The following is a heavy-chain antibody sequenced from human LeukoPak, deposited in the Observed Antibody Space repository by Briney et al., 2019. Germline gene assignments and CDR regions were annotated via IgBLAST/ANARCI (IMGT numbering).Heavy chain of an antibody. V-gene: IGHV3-11*04. CDR1: GFTFSDYY. J-gene: IGHJ4*02. D-gene: IGHD3-3*01. CDR2: ISSSGSTI. CDR3: ARTYYDFWSGYHHFDY. Sequence: PGGSLRLSCAASGFTFSDYYMSWIRQAPGKGLEWVSYISSSGSTIYYADSVKGRFTISRDNAKNSLYLQMNSLRAEDTAVYYCARTYYDFWSGYHHFDYWGQGTLVTVSS.